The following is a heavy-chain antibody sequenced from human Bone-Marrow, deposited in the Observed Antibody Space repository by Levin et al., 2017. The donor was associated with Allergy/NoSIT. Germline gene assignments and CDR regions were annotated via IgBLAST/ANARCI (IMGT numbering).Heavy chain of an antibody. Sequence: GESLKISCKASGYTFTSYYMHWVRQAPGQGLEWMGIINPSGGSTSYAQKFQGRVTMTRDTSTSTVYMELSSLRSEDTAVYYCARELLYYYYYMDVWGKGTTVTVSS. CDR1: GYTFTSYY. J-gene: IGHJ6*03. D-gene: IGHD3-10*01. CDR2: INPSGGST. V-gene: IGHV1-46*01. CDR3: ARELLYYYYYMDV.